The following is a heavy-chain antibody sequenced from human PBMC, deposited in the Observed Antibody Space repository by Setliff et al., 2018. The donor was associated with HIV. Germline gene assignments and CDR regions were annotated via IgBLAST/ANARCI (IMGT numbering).Heavy chain of an antibody. CDR1: GFTFSIYA. CDR2: ISKDGSNE. CDR3: ARVDLELSGDFCYMGV. Sequence: GGSLRLSCAASGFTFSIYAIHWVRQAPGKGLEWVAIISKDGSNEYYADSVRGRFTISRDNAKNSLSLQMKSLRPEDTAVYYCARVDLELSGDFCYMGVWGKGTTVTVSS. D-gene: IGHD1-7*01. J-gene: IGHJ6*03. V-gene: IGHV3-30*04.